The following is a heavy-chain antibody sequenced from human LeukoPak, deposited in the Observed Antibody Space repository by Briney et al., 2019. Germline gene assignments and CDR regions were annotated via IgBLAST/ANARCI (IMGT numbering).Heavy chain of an antibody. D-gene: IGHD2-21*01. V-gene: IGHV3-23*01. CDR1: GFTFSSYA. CDR2: ISGSGGST. J-gene: IGHJ4*02. Sequence: PGGSLRLSCAASGFTFSSYAVSWVRQAPGKGLEWVSAISGSGGSTYYADSVKGRFTISRDNSKNTLYLQMNSLRAEDAAVYFCAKAPVTSCRGAYCYPFDSWGQGTLVTVSS. CDR3: AKAPVTSCRGAYCYPFDS.